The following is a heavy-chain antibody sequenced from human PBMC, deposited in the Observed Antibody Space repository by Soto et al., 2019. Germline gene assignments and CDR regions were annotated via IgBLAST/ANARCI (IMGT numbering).Heavy chain of an antibody. CDR3: AKRYYDFWSGYYGFPYYYYGMDV. V-gene: IGHV3-30*18. CDR2: ISYDGSNK. J-gene: IGHJ6*02. D-gene: IGHD3-3*01. CDR1: GFTFSSYG. Sequence: LRLSCAASGFTFSSYGMHWVRQAPGKGLEWVAVISYDGSNKYYADSVKGRFTISRDNSKDTLYLQMNSLRAEDTAVYYCAKRYYDFWSGYYGFPYYYYGMDVWGQGTTVTVSS.